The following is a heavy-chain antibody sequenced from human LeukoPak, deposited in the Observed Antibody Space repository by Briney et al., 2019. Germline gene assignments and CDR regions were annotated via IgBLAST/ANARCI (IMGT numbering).Heavy chain of an antibody. J-gene: IGHJ4*02. CDR2: IYSAGGT. CDR1: GFTVSSNY. D-gene: IGHD1-26*01. V-gene: IGHV3-53*01. CDR3: VRSGGY. Sequence: PGGSLRLSCAASGFTVSSNYMTWVRQAPGKGLEWVSLIYSAGGTYYTDSVKGRFTISRHSSKNTLYLQMNSLRAEDTAVYYCVRSGGYWGQGTLVTVSS.